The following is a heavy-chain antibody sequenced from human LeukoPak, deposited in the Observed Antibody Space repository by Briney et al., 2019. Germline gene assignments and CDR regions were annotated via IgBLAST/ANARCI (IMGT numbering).Heavy chain of an antibody. CDR1: GFTFSSYG. Sequence: GGSLRLSCAASGFTFSSYGMHWVRQAPGKGLEWVAFIRYDGSNKYYADSVKGRFTISRDNSKNTLYLQMNSLRAEDTAVYYCAKNRLGRCSSTSCPILPDYWGQGTLVTVSS. J-gene: IGHJ4*02. CDR2: IRYDGSNK. CDR3: AKNRLGRCSSTSCPILPDY. V-gene: IGHV3-30*02. D-gene: IGHD2-2*01.